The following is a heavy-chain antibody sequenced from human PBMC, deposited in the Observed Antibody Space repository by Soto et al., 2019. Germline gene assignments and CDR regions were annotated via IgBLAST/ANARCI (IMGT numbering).Heavy chain of an antibody. V-gene: IGHV4-39*01. J-gene: IGHJ5*02. CDR1: GGSISSSDFY. Sequence: QLQLQESDPGLVKPSETLSVTCTVCGGSISSSDFYWGWLRQTPGKGLEFIGSMYYSGSTYYNPSLKSRLTISVDTSKNQFTLKLISVTAVDTAVYYCAVVDSTGNWFDPWGEGALVTVSS. CDR3: AVVDSTGNWFDP. D-gene: IGHD6-25*01. CDR2: MYYSGST.